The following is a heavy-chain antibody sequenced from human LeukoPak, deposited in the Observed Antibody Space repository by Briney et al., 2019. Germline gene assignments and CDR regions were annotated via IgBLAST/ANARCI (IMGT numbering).Heavy chain of an antibody. V-gene: IGHV3-21*01. Sequence: GASLRLSCAASGFAFSSYAMSWVRQAPGKGLEWVSSISSSSSYIYYADSVKGRFTISRDNAKNSLYLQMNSLRAEDTAVYYCAGDSSGWRPAFDYWGQGTLVTVSS. CDR3: AGDSSGWRPAFDY. J-gene: IGHJ4*02. D-gene: IGHD6-19*01. CDR2: ISSSSSYI. CDR1: GFAFSSYA.